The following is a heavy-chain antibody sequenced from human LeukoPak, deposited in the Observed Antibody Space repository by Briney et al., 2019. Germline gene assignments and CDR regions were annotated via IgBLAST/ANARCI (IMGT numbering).Heavy chain of an antibody. CDR3: ARESHYYDSSGYYGGYYYYGMDV. CDR2: ISSSSSYI. V-gene: IGHV3-21*01. D-gene: IGHD3-22*01. Sequence: GGSLRLSCAASGFTFSSYSMNWVRQAPGKGLEWVSSISSSSSYIYYADSVKGRFTISRDNAKNSLYLQMNSLRAEDTAVYYCARESHYYDSSGYYGGYYYYGMDVWDQGTTVTVSS. J-gene: IGHJ6*02. CDR1: GFTFSSYS.